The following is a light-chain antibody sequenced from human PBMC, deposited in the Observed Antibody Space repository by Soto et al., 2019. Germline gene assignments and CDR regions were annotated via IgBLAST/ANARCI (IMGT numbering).Light chain of an antibody. V-gene: IGLV2-14*01. J-gene: IGLJ2*01. CDR1: SSDVGAYNS. CDR2: EVS. Sequence: QSVLTQPPSASGSPGQSVAISCTGTSSDVGAYNSVSWYQQHPGKAPKLLISEVSNRPSGVSNRFSGSKSGNTASLTISGLQAEDEADYYCSSYTSSTTLVVFGGGTKLTVL. CDR3: SSYTSSTTLVV.